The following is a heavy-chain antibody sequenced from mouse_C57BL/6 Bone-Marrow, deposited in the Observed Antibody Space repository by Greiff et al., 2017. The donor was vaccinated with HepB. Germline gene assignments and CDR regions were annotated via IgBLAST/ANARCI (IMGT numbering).Heavy chain of an antibody. V-gene: IGHV5-9-1*02. CDR2: ISSGGDYI. CDR1: GFTFSSYA. J-gene: IGHJ3*01. D-gene: IGHD2-4*01. CDR3: TRDDYPWFAY. Sequence: EVKVVESGEGLVKPGGSLKLSCAASGFTFSSYAMSWVRQTPEKRLEWVAYISSGGDYIYYADTVKGRFTISRDNARNTLYLQMSSLKSEDTAMYYCTRDDYPWFAYWGQGTLVTVSA.